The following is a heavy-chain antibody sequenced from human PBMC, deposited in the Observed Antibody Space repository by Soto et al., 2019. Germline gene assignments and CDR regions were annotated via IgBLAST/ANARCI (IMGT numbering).Heavy chain of an antibody. CDR3: ARDRYSSGWYDLDY. CDR2: IWYDGSDK. J-gene: IGHJ4*02. Sequence: QVQLVETGGGVVQPGRSLRLSCGASGFTFSSYGMHWVRQVPGKGLEWVAVIWYDGSDKYYADSVKGRFTISRDNSKNTLYLQMNSLRAEDTGVYYCARDRYSSGWYDLDYWGQGTLVTVSS. V-gene: IGHV3-33*01. CDR1: GFTFSSYG. D-gene: IGHD6-19*01.